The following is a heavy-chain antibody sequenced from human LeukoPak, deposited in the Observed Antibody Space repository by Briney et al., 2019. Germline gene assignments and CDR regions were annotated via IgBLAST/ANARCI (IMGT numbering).Heavy chain of an antibody. CDR2: IYHSGTT. CDR1: GYSISSGYY. V-gene: IGHV4-38-2*02. D-gene: IGHD5-18*01. Sequence: KPSETLSLTCTVSGYSISSGYYWGWIRQPPGKGLQWIGSIYHSGTTYYNPSLKSRVTILVDTSKNQFSLKLSSVTAADTAVYYCARDGSDTAMVLGFDPWGQGTLVTVSS. CDR3: ARDGSDTAMVLGFDP. J-gene: IGHJ5*02.